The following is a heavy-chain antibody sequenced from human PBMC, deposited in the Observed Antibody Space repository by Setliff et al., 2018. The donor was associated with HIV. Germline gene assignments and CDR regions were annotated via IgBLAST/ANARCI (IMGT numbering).Heavy chain of an antibody. CDR1: GFSLSDYY. CDR3: VRAAAGLDV. CDR2: TRNRANNYIT. V-gene: IGHV3-72*01. Sequence: PGGSLRLSCAVSGFSLSDYYMDWVRQAPGKGLEWVGRTRNRANNYITDYATSVQGRFTISRYYSKDSLFLQMDNLETEDTAVYYCVRAAAGLDVWSQGIRVTVSS. J-gene: IGHJ4*02.